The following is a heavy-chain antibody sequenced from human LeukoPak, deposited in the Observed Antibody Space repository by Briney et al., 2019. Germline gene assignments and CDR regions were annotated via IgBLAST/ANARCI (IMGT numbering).Heavy chain of an antibody. D-gene: IGHD3-3*01. CDR1: GGSITSDNYY. J-gene: IGHJ6*03. CDR3: ARLRRGTIFGVVIVRYYYHMDV. V-gene: IGHV4-30-4*01. Sequence: SETLSLTCTVSGGSITSDNYYWSWIRQPPGKGLEWIGYIYYSGSTYYSPSLKSRVTISVDMSKNHFSLKLSSVTAADTAVYYCARLRRGTIFGVVIVRYYYHMDVWGKGNTVTVSS. CDR2: IYYSGST.